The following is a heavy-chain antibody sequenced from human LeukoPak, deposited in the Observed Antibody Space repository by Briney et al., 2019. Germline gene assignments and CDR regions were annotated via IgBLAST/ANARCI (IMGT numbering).Heavy chain of an antibody. D-gene: IGHD5-12*01. Sequence: ASVKVSCKASGYTFTSYGISWVRQAPGQGLEWMGWISAYNGNTNYAQKLQGRITMTTDTSTSTAYMELRSLRSDDTVVYYCARVTEPSRYSGYDRRFDYWGQGTLVTVSS. CDR3: ARVTEPSRYSGYDRRFDY. J-gene: IGHJ4*02. CDR1: GYTFTSYG. CDR2: ISAYNGNT. V-gene: IGHV1-18*01.